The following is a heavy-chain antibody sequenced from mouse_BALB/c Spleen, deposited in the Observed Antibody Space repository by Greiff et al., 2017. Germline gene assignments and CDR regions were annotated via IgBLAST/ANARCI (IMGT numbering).Heavy chain of an antibody. V-gene: IGHV1-7*01. J-gene: IGHJ2*01. Sequence: QVQLQQSGAELAKPGASVKMSCKASGYTFTSYWMHWVKQRPGQGLEWIGYINPSTGYTEYNQKFKDKATLTADKSSSTAYMQLSSLTSEDSAVYYCARLFRGFDYWGQGTTLTVSS. CDR1: GYTFTSYW. CDR3: ARLFRGFDY. CDR2: INPSTGYT.